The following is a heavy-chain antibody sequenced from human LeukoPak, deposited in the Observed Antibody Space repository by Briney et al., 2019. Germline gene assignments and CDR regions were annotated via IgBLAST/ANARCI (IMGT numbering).Heavy chain of an antibody. CDR3: ARGAPTRWLQSHFDC. CDR2: ISAYNGNT. V-gene: IGHV1-18*01. Sequence: GASVKVSCKASGYTFTSYGISWVRQAPGQGLEWMGWISAYNGNTNYAQKLRGRVTMTTDTSTSTAYMELRSLRSDDTAVYYCARGAPTRWLQSHFDCWGQGTLVTVSS. CDR1: GYTFTSYG. D-gene: IGHD5-24*01. J-gene: IGHJ4*02.